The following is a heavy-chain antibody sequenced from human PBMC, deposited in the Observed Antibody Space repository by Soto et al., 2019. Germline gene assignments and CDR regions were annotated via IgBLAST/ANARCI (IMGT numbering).Heavy chain of an antibody. CDR2: ISGSGDST. D-gene: IGHD6-13*01. V-gene: IGHV3-23*01. Sequence: EVQLLDSGGGLVQPGGSLRLSCAASGFTFSSYAMNWVRQAPGKGLEWVSAISGSGDSTYYADSVKGRFTISRDNSKNTLYLQMNSLRTEDTAVYYCARRGPGTYFDYWSQGTLVTVSS. J-gene: IGHJ4*02. CDR3: ARRGPGTYFDY. CDR1: GFTFSSYA.